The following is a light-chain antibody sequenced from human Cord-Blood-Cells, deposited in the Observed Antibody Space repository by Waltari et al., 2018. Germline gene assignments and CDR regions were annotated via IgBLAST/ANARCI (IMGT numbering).Light chain of an antibody. CDR2: AAS. J-gene: IGKJ5*01. CDR1: QGISSW. Sequence: IQMTQTQSPVSASAGDKVTITCRASQGISSWLAWYQQKPGKAPKHLSYAASSLQSGAPSRFSGSGSGTDFTLTISSLQPEYSANYYCQQANSFPFTFGQGTRLEIK. CDR3: QQANSFPFT. V-gene: IGKV1-12*01.